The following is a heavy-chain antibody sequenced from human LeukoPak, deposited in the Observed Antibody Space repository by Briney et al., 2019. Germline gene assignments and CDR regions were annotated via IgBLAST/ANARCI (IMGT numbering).Heavy chain of an antibody. CDR3: ADGSMYQLDD. D-gene: IGHD2-2*01. J-gene: IGHJ4*02. Sequence: GGSLRLSCAASGFSFSSHGMSWVRQAPGKGLEWVSGIIGGAGGTYYADSVKGRFTISRDNAKNTLYLQMNSLRAGDTAVYYCADGSMYQLDDWGQGTLVTVSS. CDR1: GFSFSSHG. CDR2: IIGGAGGT. V-gene: IGHV3-23*01.